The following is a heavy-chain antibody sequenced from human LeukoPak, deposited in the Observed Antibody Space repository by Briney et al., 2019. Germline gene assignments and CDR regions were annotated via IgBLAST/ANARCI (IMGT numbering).Heavy chain of an antibody. Sequence: PGGSLRLSCAASGFTFSRYSMNWVRQAPGKGLEWVSSISSSSSYIYYADSVKGRFTISRDNAKNSLYLQMNSLRAEDTAVYYCAREGYCSGGSCSAFDIWGQGTMVTVSS. CDR1: GFTFSRYS. J-gene: IGHJ3*02. CDR3: AREGYCSGGSCSAFDI. V-gene: IGHV3-21*01. CDR2: ISSSSSYI. D-gene: IGHD2-15*01.